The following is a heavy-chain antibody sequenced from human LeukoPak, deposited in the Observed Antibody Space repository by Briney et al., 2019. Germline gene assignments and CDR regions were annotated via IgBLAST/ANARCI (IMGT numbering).Heavy chain of an antibody. D-gene: IGHD3-22*01. CDR3: ARGGSSGYYYG. Sequence: PSETLSLTCTVSGGSISSYYWSWIRQPAGKGLEWNGRLYTSGSTNYNPSLKSRVTMSVDTSKNQFSLKLTSMTAADTAVYYCARGGSSGYYYGWGQGTLVTVSS. CDR2: LYTSGST. CDR1: GGSISSYY. J-gene: IGHJ4*02. V-gene: IGHV4-4*07.